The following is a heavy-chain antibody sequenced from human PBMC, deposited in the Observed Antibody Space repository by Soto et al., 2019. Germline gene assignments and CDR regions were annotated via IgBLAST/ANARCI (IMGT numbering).Heavy chain of an antibody. V-gene: IGHV4-4*02. CDR1: GGSISSSNW. CDR2: IYHSGST. Sequence: SETLSLTCAVSGGSISSSNWWSWVRQPPGKGLEWIGEIYHSGSTNYNPSLKSRVTISVDKSKNQFSLKLSSVTAADTAVYYCARMYYDFWSGYYSTYISFDPWGQGTLVT. D-gene: IGHD3-3*01. J-gene: IGHJ5*02. CDR3: ARMYYDFWSGYYSTYISFDP.